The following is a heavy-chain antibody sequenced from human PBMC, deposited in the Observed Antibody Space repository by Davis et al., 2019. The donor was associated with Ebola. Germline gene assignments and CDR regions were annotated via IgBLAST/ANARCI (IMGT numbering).Heavy chain of an antibody. D-gene: IGHD6-6*01. CDR2: INHSGST. J-gene: IGHJ5*02. V-gene: IGHV4-34*01. CDR3: ARPRQLGWLDP. CDR1: GGSISSYY. Sequence: SETLSLTCTVSGGSISSYYWSWIRQPPGKGLEWIGEINHSGSTNYNPSLKSRVTISVDTSKNQFSLKLTSVTAADTAVYYCARPRQLGWLDPWGQGTLVTVSS.